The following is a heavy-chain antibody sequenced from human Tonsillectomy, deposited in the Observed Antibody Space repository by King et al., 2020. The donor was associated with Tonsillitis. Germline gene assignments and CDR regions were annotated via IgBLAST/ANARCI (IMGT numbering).Heavy chain of an antibody. V-gene: IGHV1-18*01. CDR3: ARDLGYCSGGNCYSEGLDP. CDR1: GYTFTHYL. CDR2: ISTYNGNT. Sequence: VQLVESGAEVKKPGASVKVSCKASGYTFTHYLINWVRQSPGQGLEWMGWISTYNGNTNYAQKFQGRVTMTNDTSTGTAYMELRTLRSDDTAVYFCARDLGYCSGGNCYSEGLDPWGQGTLVTVSS. J-gene: IGHJ5*02. D-gene: IGHD2-15*01.